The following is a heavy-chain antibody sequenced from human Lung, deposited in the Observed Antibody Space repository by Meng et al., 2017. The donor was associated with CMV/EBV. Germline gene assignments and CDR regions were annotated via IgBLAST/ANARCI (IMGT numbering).Heavy chain of an antibody. Sequence: FSGFSLNTAGLGVGWVRQPPGKAPEWLALVYWNDDNRYSPSLRNRLTITKDTSKNQAVLTMSNMDPVDTATYYCAHYGDYRFGWYFDLWGRGTLVIVSS. V-gene: IGHV2-5*01. CDR2: VYWNDDN. J-gene: IGHJ2*01. D-gene: IGHD4-17*01. CDR1: GFSLNTAGLG. CDR3: AHYGDYRFGWYFDL.